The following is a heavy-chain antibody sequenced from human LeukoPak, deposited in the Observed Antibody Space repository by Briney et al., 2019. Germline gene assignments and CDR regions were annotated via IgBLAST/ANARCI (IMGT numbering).Heavy chain of an antibody. J-gene: IGHJ4*02. Sequence: PSETLSLTCTVSGGSISSYCWSWIRQPPGKGLEWIGYIYYSGSTNYNPSLRSRVTISVDTSKNQFSLKLSSVTAADTAVYYCARGGNYGDYDGYFDYWGQGTLVTVSS. CDR3: ARGGNYGDYDGYFDY. CDR1: GGSISSYC. D-gene: IGHD4-17*01. V-gene: IGHV4-59*08. CDR2: IYYSGST.